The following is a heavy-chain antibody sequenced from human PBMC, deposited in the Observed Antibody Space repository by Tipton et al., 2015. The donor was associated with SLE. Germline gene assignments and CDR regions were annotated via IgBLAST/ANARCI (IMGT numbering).Heavy chain of an antibody. CDR2: ISGSGGST. CDR1: GFTFSSYA. D-gene: IGHD6-19*01. J-gene: IGHJ4*02. V-gene: IGHV3-23*01. Sequence: GSLRLSCAASGFTFSSYAMGWVRQAPGKGLEWVSAISGSGGSTYYADSVKGRFTISRDNSKNTLYLQMNSLRAEDTAVYYCAKTKTAVAGNDYWGQGTLVTVSS. CDR3: AKTKTAVAGNDY.